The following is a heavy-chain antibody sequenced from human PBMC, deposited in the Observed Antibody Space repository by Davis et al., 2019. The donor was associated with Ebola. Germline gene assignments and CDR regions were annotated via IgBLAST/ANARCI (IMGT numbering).Heavy chain of an antibody. CDR3: ARMGVGVVVTLDV. CDR2: ISGSGGST. Sequence: GGSLRLSCAASGFTFDDYAMHWVRQAPGKGLEWVSAISGSGGSTYYADSVKGRFTISRDNAKNSLYLQMNSLRAEDTAVYYCARMGVGVVVTLDVWGQGTTVTVSS. CDR1: GFTFDDYA. J-gene: IGHJ6*02. V-gene: IGHV3-23*01. D-gene: IGHD2-21*02.